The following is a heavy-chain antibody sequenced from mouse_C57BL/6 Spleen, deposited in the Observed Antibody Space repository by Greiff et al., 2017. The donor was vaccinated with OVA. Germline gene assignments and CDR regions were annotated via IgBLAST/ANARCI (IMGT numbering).Heavy chain of an antibody. CDR2: INPNNGGT. CDR3: ARDYGS. Sequence: EVQLPQSGPELVKPGASVKISCKASGYTFTDYYMNWVKQSHGKSLEWIGDINPNNGGTSYNQKFKGKATLTVDKSSSTAYMERRSLTSEDSAVYYCARDYGSWGTGTTVTVSS. D-gene: IGHD1-1*01. J-gene: IGHJ1*03. V-gene: IGHV1-26*01. CDR1: GYTFTDYY.